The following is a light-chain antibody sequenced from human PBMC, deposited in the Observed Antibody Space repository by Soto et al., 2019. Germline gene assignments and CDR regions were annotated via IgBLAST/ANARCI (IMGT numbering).Light chain of an antibody. CDR2: YDD. CDR1: ISNIGNNA. J-gene: IGLJ3*02. CDR3: AAWDDSLNAPV. V-gene: IGLV1-36*01. Sequence: QSVLTQPPSVSEAPRQRVTISCSGSISNIGNNAVNWYQQLPGKAPKLLIYYDDQLPSGVSDRFSGSKSGNSASLAISGLQSEDEADYYCAAWDDSLNAPVFGGGTKVTVL.